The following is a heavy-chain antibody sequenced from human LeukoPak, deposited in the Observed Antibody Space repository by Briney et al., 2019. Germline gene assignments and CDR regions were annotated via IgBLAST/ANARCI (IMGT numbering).Heavy chain of an antibody. V-gene: IGHV4-59*12. D-gene: IGHD2/OR15-2a*01. Sequence: SETLSLTCSVSGGSISPYYWSWIRQPPGKGLEWIAYIHYSGGTNYNPYLKTRVTESVDTSKNQFSLRLTSVTAVDAAVYYCARERQGIRGAFDIWGRGTMVTVSS. CDR1: GGSISPYY. CDR2: IHYSGGT. J-gene: IGHJ3*02. CDR3: ARERQGIRGAFDI.